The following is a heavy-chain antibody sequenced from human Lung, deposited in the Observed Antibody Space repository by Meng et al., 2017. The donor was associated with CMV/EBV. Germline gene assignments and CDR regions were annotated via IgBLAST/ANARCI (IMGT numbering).Heavy chain of an antibody. J-gene: IGHJ4*02. Sequence: SCAASGFTFSSYEINWVRQAPGKGLEWVSYISSSGSTIYYADSVKGRFTISRDNAKNSLYLQMNSLRAEDTAVYYWARNRVTIFGVQDYYFDYWGRGXLVTVSS. CDR2: ISSSGSTI. V-gene: IGHV3-48*03. CDR1: GFTFSSYE. D-gene: IGHD3-3*01. CDR3: ARNRVTIFGVQDYYFDY.